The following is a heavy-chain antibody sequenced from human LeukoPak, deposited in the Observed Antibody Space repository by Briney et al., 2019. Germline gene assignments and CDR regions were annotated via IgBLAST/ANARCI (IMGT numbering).Heavy chain of an antibody. CDR2: IIPILGIA. V-gene: IGHV1-69*04. CDR1: GGTFSSYA. Sequence: SVKVSCKASGGTFSSYAISWVRQAPGQGLEWMGRIIPILGIANYAQKFQGRVTITADKSTSTAYMELSSLRSEDTAVYYCAITMIEVASPRAGYFQHWGQGTLVTVSS. D-gene: IGHD3-22*01. J-gene: IGHJ1*01. CDR3: AITMIEVASPRAGYFQH.